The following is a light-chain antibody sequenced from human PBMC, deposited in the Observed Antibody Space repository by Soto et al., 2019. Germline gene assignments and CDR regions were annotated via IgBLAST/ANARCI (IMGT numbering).Light chain of an antibody. CDR2: GAS. J-gene: IGKJ1*01. CDR3: QQCGSSPET. CDR1: QRINTNY. V-gene: IGKV3-20*01. Sequence: ELVLTQSPVTRSFSPWEKATLSWRASQRINTNYLAWYQQKPGQAPRLLISGASIRATATPDRFSGSGSGTDFTLTISRLEPEDFAVYYCQQCGSSPETFGQGTKV.